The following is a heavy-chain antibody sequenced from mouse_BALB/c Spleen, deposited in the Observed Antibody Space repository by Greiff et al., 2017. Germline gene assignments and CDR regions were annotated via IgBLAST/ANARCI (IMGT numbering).Heavy chain of an antibody. J-gene: IGHJ2*01. CDR3: ARSITTVVAYYFDY. Sequence: VKLMESGAELARPGASVKLSCKASGYTFTSYWMQWVKQRPGQGLEWIGAIYPGDGDTRYTQKFKGKATLTADKSSSTAYMQLSSLASEDSAVYYCARSITTVVAYYFDYWGQGTTLTVSS. CDR1: GYTFTSYW. V-gene: IGHV1-87*01. CDR2: IYPGDGDT. D-gene: IGHD1-1*01.